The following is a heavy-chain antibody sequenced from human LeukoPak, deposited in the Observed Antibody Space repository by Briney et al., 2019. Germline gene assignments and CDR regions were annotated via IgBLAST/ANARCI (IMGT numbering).Heavy chain of an antibody. Sequence: GESLKISCQTSGYSFSTYWIGWVRQMPGKGLEWMGIIYPGDSDTIYDPSSQGQVTISVDKSNNTAYLQWSSLKASDTAIYYCAQQGAYGSGTYGGFDYWGQGTLVTVSS. D-gene: IGHD3-10*01. CDR1: GYSFSTYW. V-gene: IGHV5-51*01. CDR3: AQQGAYGSGTYGGFDY. CDR2: IYPGDSDT. J-gene: IGHJ4*02.